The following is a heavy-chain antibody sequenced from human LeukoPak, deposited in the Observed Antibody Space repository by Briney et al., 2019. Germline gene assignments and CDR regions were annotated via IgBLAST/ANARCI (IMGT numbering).Heavy chain of an antibody. CDR2: INPNSGGT. Sequence: ASVEVSCKASGYTFTSYGISWVRQAPGQGLEWMGWINPNSGGTNYAQKFQGWVTMTRDTSISTAYMELSRLRSADTAVYYCARGDSGSPELNAFDIWGQGTMVTVSS. CDR3: ARGDSGSPELNAFDI. CDR1: GYTFTSYG. D-gene: IGHD1-26*01. V-gene: IGHV1-2*04. J-gene: IGHJ3*02.